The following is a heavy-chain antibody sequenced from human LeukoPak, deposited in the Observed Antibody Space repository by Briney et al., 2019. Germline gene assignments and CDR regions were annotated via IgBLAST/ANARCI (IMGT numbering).Heavy chain of an antibody. J-gene: IGHJ4*02. Sequence: GGSLRLSCAASGFTFSSYWMSWVRQAPGKGLEWAANIKQDGSEKYYADSVKGRFTISRDDAKNSLYLQMNSLRAEDTALYYCAKDNGYDILTGSYYFDYWGQGTLVTVSS. D-gene: IGHD3-9*01. CDR2: IKQDGSEK. V-gene: IGHV3-7*03. CDR1: GFTFSSYW. CDR3: AKDNGYDILTGSYYFDY.